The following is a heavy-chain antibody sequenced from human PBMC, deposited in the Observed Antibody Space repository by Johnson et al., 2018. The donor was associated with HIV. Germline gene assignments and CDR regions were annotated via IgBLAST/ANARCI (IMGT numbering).Heavy chain of an antibody. J-gene: IGHJ3*02. CDR3: ARAPYSSSWYRDAFDI. CDR2: ISYDGSNK. V-gene: IGHV3-30-3*01. Sequence: QVQLVESGGGVVQPGRSLRLSCAASGFTFSSYAMHWVRQAPGKGLEWVAVISYDGSNKYYADSVKGRFTISRDNSKNTLYLQMNSLRADDTAMYYCARAPYSSSWYRDAFDIWGQGTMVTVSS. D-gene: IGHD6-13*01. CDR1: GFTFSSYA.